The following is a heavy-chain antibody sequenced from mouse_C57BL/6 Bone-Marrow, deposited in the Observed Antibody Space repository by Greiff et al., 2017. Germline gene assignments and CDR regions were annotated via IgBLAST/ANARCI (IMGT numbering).Heavy chain of an antibody. CDR3: TIHDYGSSYVHY. D-gene: IGHD1-1*01. CDR2: IYPGNSDT. Sequence: EVQLQQSGTVLARPGASVKMSCKTSGYTFTSYWMHWVKQRPGQGLEWIGAIYPGNSDTSYNQKFKGKAKLTAVTSASTAYMELSSLTNEDSAVYYCTIHDYGSSYVHYWGQGTTLTVSS. J-gene: IGHJ2*01. CDR1: GYTFTSYW. V-gene: IGHV1-5*01.